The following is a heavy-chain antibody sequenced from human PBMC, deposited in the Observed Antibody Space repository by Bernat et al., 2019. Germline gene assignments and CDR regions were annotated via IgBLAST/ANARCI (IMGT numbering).Heavy chain of an antibody. D-gene: IGHD4-17*01. J-gene: IGHJ6*03. Sequence: QVQLVESGGGVVQPGRSLRLSCAASGFTFSSYAMHWVRQAPGKGLEWVAVISYDGSTKYYADSVKGRFTISRDNSKNTLYLQMNSLRAEDTAVYYCARDFRGTVTTSWSYYYYYMDVWGQGTTVTVSS. CDR3: ARDFRGTVTTSWSYYYYYMDV. V-gene: IGHV3-30*01. CDR1: GFTFSSYA. CDR2: ISYDGSTK.